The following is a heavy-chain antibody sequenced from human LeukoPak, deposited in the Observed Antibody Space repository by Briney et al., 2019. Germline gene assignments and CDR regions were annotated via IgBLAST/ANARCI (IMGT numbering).Heavy chain of an antibody. Sequence: PGGSLRLSCAASGFTFSSYAMSWVRQAPGKGLEWVSVISGSGGSTYYADSVKGRFTISRDNSKNTLYLQMNSLRAEDTAVYYCAKCSSGYLSGDYWGQGTLVTVSS. V-gene: IGHV3-23*01. CDR3: AKCSSGYLSGDY. CDR2: ISGSGGST. CDR1: GFTFSSYA. J-gene: IGHJ4*02. D-gene: IGHD5-18*01.